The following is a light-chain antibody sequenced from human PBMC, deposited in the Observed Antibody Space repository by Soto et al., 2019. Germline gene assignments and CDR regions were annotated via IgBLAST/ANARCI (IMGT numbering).Light chain of an antibody. J-gene: IGKJ2*01. Sequence: EIVLTQSPGTLSLSPGERGTLSCRASQSVNSRYIAWYQQKPGQAPRLLIYGASNRATGIPDRFSGSGSGTDFTLTISRLEPEDLAVYFCQQYGNSLYTFGQGTKLEIK. V-gene: IGKV3-20*01. CDR1: QSVNSRY. CDR2: GAS. CDR3: QQYGNSLYT.